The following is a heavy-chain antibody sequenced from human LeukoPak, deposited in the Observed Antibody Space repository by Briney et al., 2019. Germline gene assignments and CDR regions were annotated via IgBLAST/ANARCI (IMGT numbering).Heavy chain of an antibody. CDR2: INSASGGT. CDR3: ARDIAAVGDY. V-gene: IGHV1-2*02. CDR1: VYTFIFFY. Sequence: SVTVSCTASVYTFIFFYMHWLRQAPGQGLEWMGWINSASGGTNYAQNFQGRITMTRDTPISTAYMELSRLRPDDTAVYYCARDIAAVGDYWGQGTLVTVSS. D-gene: IGHD6-13*01. J-gene: IGHJ4*02.